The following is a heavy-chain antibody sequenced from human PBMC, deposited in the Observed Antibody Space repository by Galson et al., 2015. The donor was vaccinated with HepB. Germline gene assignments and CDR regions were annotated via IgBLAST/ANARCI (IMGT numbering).Heavy chain of an antibody. D-gene: IGHD5-18*01. CDR2: IGAGGDGA. CDR1: GFSFNSYA. CDR3: ARDRVDTAM. V-gene: IGHV3-23*01. Sequence: SLRLSCAASGFSFNSYAMGWVRQAPGKGLEWVSEIGAGGDGAAYADSVKARFTVFRDSIADTLYLQMNNLRVEDTAVYYCARDRVDTAMWGQGTLVTVSS. J-gene: IGHJ4*02.